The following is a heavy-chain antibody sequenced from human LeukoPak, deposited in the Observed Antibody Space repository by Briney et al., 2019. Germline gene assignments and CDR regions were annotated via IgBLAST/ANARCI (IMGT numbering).Heavy chain of an antibody. Sequence: ASVKVSCKASGYSFTSYDINWVRQATGQGPEWIGWMNPSSGNTGYAQRFQGRVTMTRDTSTSTAYLELSSLRSEDTAVYYCAAHTYYYSSGSLGHGGKGPLVTVSS. D-gene: IGHD3-10*01. V-gene: IGHV1-8*01. CDR1: GYSFTSYD. CDR2: MNPSSGNT. CDR3: AAHTYYYSSGSLGH. J-gene: IGHJ4*02.